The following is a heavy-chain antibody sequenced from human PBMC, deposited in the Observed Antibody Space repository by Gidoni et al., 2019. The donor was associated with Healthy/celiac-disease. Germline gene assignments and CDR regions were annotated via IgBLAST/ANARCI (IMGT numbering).Heavy chain of an antibody. CDR3: ARSPQGDIVVVPAAYNWFDP. CDR2: IHYSEST. Sequence: QVQLQESGPGLVKPSQTLSLTCPFPGGSLRSGGYSWSWIRQHPGKGLEWNGYIHYSESTYYNPSLKSRVTISVDTSKNQFSLKLSSVTAADTAVYYCARSPQGDIVVVPAAYNWFDPWGQGTLVTVSS. D-gene: IGHD2-2*01. J-gene: IGHJ5*02. CDR1: GGSLRSGGYS. V-gene: IGHV4-31*03.